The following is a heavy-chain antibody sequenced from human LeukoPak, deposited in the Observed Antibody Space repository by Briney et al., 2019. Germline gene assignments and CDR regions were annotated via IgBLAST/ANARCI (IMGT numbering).Heavy chain of an antibody. CDR1: GFTFTTYP. CDR2: IVGIGGST. CDR3: AKGRTAYCSSTSCYTIDY. D-gene: IGHD2-2*02. V-gene: IGHV3-23*01. J-gene: IGHJ4*02. Sequence: GGSLRLSCAAPGFTFTTYPMSWVRQPPGKELEWVSGIVGIGGSTYYADSVKGRFTISRDNSKNTLYLQMNSLRAEDTAVYYCAKGRTAYCSSTSCYTIDYWGQGTLVTVSS.